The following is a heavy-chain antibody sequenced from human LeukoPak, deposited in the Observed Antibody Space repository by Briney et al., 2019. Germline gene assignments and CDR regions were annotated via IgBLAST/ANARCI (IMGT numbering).Heavy chain of an antibody. D-gene: IGHD3-22*01. Sequence: SETLSLTCAVYGVSFSGYYWSWIRQPPGKGLEWIGEINHSGSTNYNPSLESRVTISVDTSKNQFSLKLSSVTAADTAVYYCARERDYYDSSGYLTDDAFDIWGQGTMVTVSS. V-gene: IGHV4-34*01. CDR3: ARERDYYDSSGYLTDDAFDI. CDR1: GVSFSGYY. CDR2: INHSGST. J-gene: IGHJ3*02.